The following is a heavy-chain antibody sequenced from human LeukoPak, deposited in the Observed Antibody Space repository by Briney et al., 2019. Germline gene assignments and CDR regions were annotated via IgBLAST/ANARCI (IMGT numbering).Heavy chain of an antibody. CDR3: VRDAYYGSGSLPS. CDR1: GYTLTDYY. D-gene: IGHD3-10*01. CDR2: INPDSGGT. Sequence: ASVKVSCKASGYTLTDYYMYWVRQAPGQGLEWMGWINPDSGGTNYAQKFQGRVTMTRDTSISTAYMELSRLRSDDTAVYYCVRDAYYGSGSLPSWGQGTLVTVSS. J-gene: IGHJ5*02. V-gene: IGHV1-2*02.